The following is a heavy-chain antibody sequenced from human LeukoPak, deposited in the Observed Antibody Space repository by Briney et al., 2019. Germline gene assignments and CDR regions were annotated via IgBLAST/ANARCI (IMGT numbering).Heavy chain of an antibody. CDR3: ARQGEEGY. D-gene: IGHD3-16*01. V-gene: IGHV4-59*08. J-gene: IGHJ4*02. CDR2: IYYSGST. CDR1: GYSISSGYY. Sequence: SETLSLTCTVSGYSISSGYYWSWIRQPPGKGLEWIGYIYYSGSTNYNPSLKSRVTISVDTSKNQFSLKLSSVTAADTAVYYCARQGEEGYWGQGTLVTVSS.